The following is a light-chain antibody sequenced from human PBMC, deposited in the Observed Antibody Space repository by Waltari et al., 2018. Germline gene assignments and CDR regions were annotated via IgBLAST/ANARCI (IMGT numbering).Light chain of an antibody. J-gene: IGLJ1*01. V-gene: IGLV3-19*01. CDR1: SLRSYY. CDR3: QSADSSGTYV. CDR2: GNN. Sequence: SSELTQDPAVSVALGQTVRITCQGDSLRSYYASWYQQKPGQAPVLVIYGNNKRPSGLPDRFCGSSAGTTVTLTISGVQAEDDADYYCQSADSSGTYVFGTGTKVTVL.